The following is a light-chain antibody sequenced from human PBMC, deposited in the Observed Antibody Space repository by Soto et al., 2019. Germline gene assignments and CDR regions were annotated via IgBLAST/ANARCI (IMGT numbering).Light chain of an antibody. V-gene: IGKV3-15*01. Sequence: EIVMTQSPATLSVSPGERVTLSCRASQSISNNLAWYQQKPGQAPRLLIYGASTRATGFPDRFSGSGSGTEFTLTISSLQSEDFAVYYCQQYNNWPITFGQGTRLEIK. CDR2: GAS. CDR3: QQYNNWPIT. J-gene: IGKJ5*01. CDR1: QSISNN.